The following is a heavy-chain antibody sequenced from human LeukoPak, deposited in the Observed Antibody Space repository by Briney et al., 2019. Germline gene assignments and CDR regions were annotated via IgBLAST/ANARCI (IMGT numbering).Heavy chain of an antibody. CDR2: IYYSGNT. V-gene: IGHV4-39*01. CDR1: GGSISSNSHY. Sequence: SETLSLTCTVSGGSISSNSHYWGWIRQPPGKGLEWIGSIYYSGNTYYNPSLKSRVTISVDTSKNQVSLKLRSVTAADTAVYYCARHEYSSDWYSPYWGQGTLVTVSS. CDR3: ARHEYSSDWYSPY. J-gene: IGHJ4*02. D-gene: IGHD6-19*01.